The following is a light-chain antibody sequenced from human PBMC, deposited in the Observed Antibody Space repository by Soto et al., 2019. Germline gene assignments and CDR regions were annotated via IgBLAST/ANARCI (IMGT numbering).Light chain of an antibody. J-gene: IGKJ1*01. V-gene: IGKV1-5*01. CDR1: QRISSW. CDR3: QQYNSYPWT. CDR2: DAS. Sequence: DIQMTQSPSTLSASVGDRVTITCRASQRISSWLAWYQQKPGQAPKLLIYDASSLESGVPSRLSGSGSGTEVTLTISSLQPDDFATYYCQQYNSYPWTFGQGTKVEI.